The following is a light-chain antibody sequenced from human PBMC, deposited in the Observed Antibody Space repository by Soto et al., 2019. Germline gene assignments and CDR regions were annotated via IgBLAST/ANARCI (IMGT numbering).Light chain of an antibody. J-gene: IGKJ5*01. CDR1: QSVSGF. CDR3: QQRGSWPST. CDR2: DTS. Sequence: VLTQSPATLSLSPGESATLSCSADQSVSGFLGWYQQKLGRAPRPLIHDTSNRATGVPARFSGSGSGTDFTLTISSLQPEDFGVYYCQQRGSWPSTFGQGTRLEMK. V-gene: IGKV3-11*01.